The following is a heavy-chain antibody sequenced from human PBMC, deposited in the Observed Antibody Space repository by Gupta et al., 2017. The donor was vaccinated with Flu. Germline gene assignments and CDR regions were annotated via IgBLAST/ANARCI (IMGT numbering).Heavy chain of an antibody. D-gene: IGHD6-19*01. J-gene: IGHJ4*02. CDR1: Y. CDR2: ISPGGSTI. CDR3: TTDPIFSSADY. Sequence: YWNWVRQAPGKGLEWVSSISPGGSTIFYADPVKGRFTVSRDDAMNTLYLQVNSLRVEDTATYYCTTDPIFSSADYWGQGTQVTVSS. V-gene: IGHV3-11*01.